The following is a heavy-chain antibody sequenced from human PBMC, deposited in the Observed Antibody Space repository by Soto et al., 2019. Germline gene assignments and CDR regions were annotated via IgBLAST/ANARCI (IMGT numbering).Heavy chain of an antibody. J-gene: IGHJ5*02. CDR2: IYYSGST. D-gene: IGHD6-13*01. Sequence: SETLYLPCTVPEGSSNSSGYYWGGIRQEPGKGLEGMGSIYYSGSTYYNPSLKSRVTISVDTSKNQFSLKLSSVTAADTAAHSCSSAGRNWFDLCCQGTLVIVAS. CDR1: EGSSNSSGYY. V-gene: IGHV4-39*07. CDR3: SSAGRNWFDL.